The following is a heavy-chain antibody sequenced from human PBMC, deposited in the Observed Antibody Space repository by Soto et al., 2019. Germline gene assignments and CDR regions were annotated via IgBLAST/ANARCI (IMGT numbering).Heavy chain of an antibody. CDR3: ARGMGRYFDL. D-gene: IGHD2-8*01. J-gene: IGHJ2*01. Sequence: SETLSLTCASSGDSIGNFYWSWIRQPAGKGLESLGRLSASGRTNYSPSLQSRVTMSLDRSKNRFSLRLTSVSAADTAVYFCARGMGRYFDLWGRGTLVTVSS. V-gene: IGHV4-4*07. CDR2: LSASGRT. CDR1: GDSIGNFY.